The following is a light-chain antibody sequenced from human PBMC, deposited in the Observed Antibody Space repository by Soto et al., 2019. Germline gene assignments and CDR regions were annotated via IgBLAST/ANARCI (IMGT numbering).Light chain of an antibody. CDR2: KAS. Sequence: DIQMTQSPSTLSASVGDRVTITCRASQSISSWLAWYQQKPGKDPKLLIYKASSLESAVPSRFSGSGSGTEFTLTISSLQPDDFATYYCQQYNSYLLTFGGGTKVEIK. CDR3: QQYNSYLLT. V-gene: IGKV1-5*03. J-gene: IGKJ4*01. CDR1: QSISSW.